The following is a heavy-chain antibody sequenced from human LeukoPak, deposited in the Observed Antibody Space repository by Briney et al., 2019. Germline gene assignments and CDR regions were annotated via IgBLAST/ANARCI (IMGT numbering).Heavy chain of an antibody. Sequence: PSETLSLTCAVSDGSISSGGYSWSWIRQPPGKGLEWIGYIYYSGSTYYNPSLKSRLTISVDTSKNQFSLKLSSVTAADTAVYYCARGFRGASFDYWGQGTLVTVSS. V-gene: IGHV4-30-4*07. CDR3: ARGFRGASFDY. D-gene: IGHD1-26*01. J-gene: IGHJ4*02. CDR1: DGSISSGGYS. CDR2: IYYSGST.